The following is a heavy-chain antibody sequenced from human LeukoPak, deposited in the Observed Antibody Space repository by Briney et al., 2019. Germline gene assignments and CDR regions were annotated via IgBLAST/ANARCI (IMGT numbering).Heavy chain of an antibody. V-gene: IGHV4-4*07. D-gene: IGHD3-22*01. J-gene: IGHJ4*02. CDR1: GGSISSYY. CDR3: AREGRDYYDSSGLYYFDY. Sequence: SETLSLTCTVSGGSISSYYWSWIRQPAGKGLEWIGRIYTSGSTNYNPSLKSRVTMSVDTSKNQFSLKLSSVTAADTAVYYCAREGRDYYDSSGLYYFDYWGQGTLVIVSS. CDR2: IYTSGST.